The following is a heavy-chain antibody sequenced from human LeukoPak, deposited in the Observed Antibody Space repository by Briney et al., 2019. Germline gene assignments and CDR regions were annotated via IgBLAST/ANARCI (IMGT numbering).Heavy chain of an antibody. J-gene: IGHJ3*02. CDR3: AKVSGAMVRGVMGAFDI. CDR2: IRYDGSNK. CDR1: GFTFSSYG. D-gene: IGHD3-10*01. V-gene: IGHV3-30*02. Sequence: GGSLRLSCAASGFTFSSYGMHWVRQAPGKGLEWVAFIRYDGSNKYYADSVKGRFTISRDNSKNTLYLQMNSLRAEDTAVYYCAKVSGAMVRGVMGAFDIWGQGTMVTVSS.